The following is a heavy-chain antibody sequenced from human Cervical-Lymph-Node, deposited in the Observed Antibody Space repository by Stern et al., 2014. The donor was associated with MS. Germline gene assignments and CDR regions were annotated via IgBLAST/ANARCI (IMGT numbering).Heavy chain of an antibody. CDR3: ARGCSGGSCLLDP. V-gene: IGHV4-59*01. J-gene: IGHJ5*02. CDR2: IYYSGST. Sequence: VQLVESGPGLVKPSETLSLTCTVSGGSISSYYWSWIRQPPGKGLAWIGYIYYSGSTNYNPSLKSRVTISVDTSKNQFSLKLRSVTAADTAVYYCARGCSGGSCLLDPWGQGTLVTVSS. CDR1: GGSISSYY. D-gene: IGHD2-15*01.